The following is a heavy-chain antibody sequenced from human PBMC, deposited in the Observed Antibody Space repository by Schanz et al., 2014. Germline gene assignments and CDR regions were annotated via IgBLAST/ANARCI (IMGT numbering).Heavy chain of an antibody. D-gene: IGHD2-8*02. CDR1: GYDFHIYA. CDR3: ATMWGYCTATACQILEVLDV. Sequence: QILLVQPGPEVKKPGASVTVSCKASGYDFHIYAYSWVRQAPGQGPEWIGWISAYNGNTNYAQKLQGRVTMTTDTSTSTAYMELRSLRSDDTAMYYCATMWGYCTATACQILEVLDVWGQGTMVTVSS. V-gene: IGHV1-18*01. CDR2: ISAYNGNT. J-gene: IGHJ3*01.